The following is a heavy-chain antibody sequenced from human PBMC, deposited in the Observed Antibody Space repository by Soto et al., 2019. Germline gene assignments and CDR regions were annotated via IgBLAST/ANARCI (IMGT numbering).Heavy chain of an antibody. D-gene: IGHD6-19*01. CDR3: ARDDSYGWSGESLAV. CDR2: LDQSGGT. CDR1: GDSLRGQS. J-gene: IGHJ6*02. V-gene: IGHV4-34*01. Sequence: SETLSLTCAVVGDSLRGQSWNWIRQSPGKGLEWIGELDQSGGTNYNPSLKSRAIISDDTSKNQFSLTLTSVTAADTAVYYCARDDSYGWSGESLAVWGQGTTGT.